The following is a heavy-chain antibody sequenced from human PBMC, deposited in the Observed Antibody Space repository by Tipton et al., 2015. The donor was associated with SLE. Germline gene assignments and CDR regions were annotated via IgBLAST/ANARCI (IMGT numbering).Heavy chain of an antibody. CDR1: GFTFSSHA. Sequence: SLRLSCAASGFTFSSHAMNWVRQAPGKGLEWVSAISGSGGSTYYADSVKGRFTISRDNSKNTLYLQMNSLRAEDTAVYYCAKCRGTMVQGDAFDIWGQGTMVTVSS. J-gene: IGHJ3*02. D-gene: IGHD3-10*01. V-gene: IGHV3-23*01. CDR3: AKCRGTMVQGDAFDI. CDR2: ISGSGGST.